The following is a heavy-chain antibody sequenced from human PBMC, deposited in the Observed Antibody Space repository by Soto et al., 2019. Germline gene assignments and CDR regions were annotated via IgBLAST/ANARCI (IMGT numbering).Heavy chain of an antibody. CDR2: ISGGSHYT. J-gene: IGHJ4*02. Sequence: QVQLVESGGGLVKPGGSLRLSCAASGFTFGDYYMSWVRQAPGKGLEWVSYISGGSHYTNYADSVRGRFTISRDNAKNLLFLQLNSPRAEDTAVYYCARDIRDDENYIQFDFWGQGTLVTVSS. CDR3: ARDIRDDENYIQFDF. CDR1: GFTFGDYY. V-gene: IGHV3-11*06. D-gene: IGHD1-7*01.